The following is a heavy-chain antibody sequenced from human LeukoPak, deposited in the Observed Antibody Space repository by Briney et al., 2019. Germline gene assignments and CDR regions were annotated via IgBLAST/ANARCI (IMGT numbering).Heavy chain of an antibody. Sequence: GGSLKVSCKASGYTFTSYGISWVRQAPGQGLEWMGWSSAYNGNTNYAQKLQGRVTMTTDTSTSTAYMELRSLRSDDTAVYYCARVVSYDSPDPWGQGTLVTVSS. V-gene: IGHV1-18*01. J-gene: IGHJ5*02. CDR2: SSAYNGNT. CDR3: ARVVSYDSPDP. CDR1: GYTFTSYG. D-gene: IGHD3-22*01.